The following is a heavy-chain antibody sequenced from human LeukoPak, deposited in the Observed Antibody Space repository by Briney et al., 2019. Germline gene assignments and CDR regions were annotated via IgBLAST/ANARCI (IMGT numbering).Heavy chain of an antibody. Sequence: GGSLRLSCAASGFTVSSNYISWVRQAPGKGQEWVSVIYSGGSTYYADSVKGRFTISRDNSKNTLYLQMNSLRAEDTAVYYCARGEYQLPQGNWGQGTLVTVSS. CDR2: IYSGGST. CDR3: ARGEYQLPQGN. D-gene: IGHD2-2*01. CDR1: GFTVSSNY. V-gene: IGHV3-66*02. J-gene: IGHJ4*02.